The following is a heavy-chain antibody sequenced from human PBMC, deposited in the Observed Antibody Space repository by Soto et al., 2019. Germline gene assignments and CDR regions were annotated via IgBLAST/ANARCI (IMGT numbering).Heavy chain of an antibody. CDR1: GFTFSIYA. D-gene: IGHD6-6*01. V-gene: IGHV3-30-3*01. CDR3: ARDGKGGQLFRVDAFDI. Sequence: QVQLVESGGGVVQPGRSLRLSCAASGFTFSIYAMHWVRQAPGKGLEWVAVISYDGSNKYYADSVKGRFTISRDNSKNTLYLQMNSLRAEDTAVYYCARDGKGGQLFRVDAFDIWGQGTMVTVSS. J-gene: IGHJ3*02. CDR2: ISYDGSNK.